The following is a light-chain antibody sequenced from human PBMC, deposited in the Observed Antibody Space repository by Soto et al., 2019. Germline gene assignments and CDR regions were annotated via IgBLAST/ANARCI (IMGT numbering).Light chain of an antibody. V-gene: IGKV3-20*01. Sequence: IVLTQSPGTLSLSPGERATLSCRASQSVSSSYLAWYQQKPSQAPRLLIYGASSRATGIPDRFSGSGSGTDFTLTISRLEPEDFAVYYCQHYSSSPLYTFGQGTKLEIK. CDR1: QSVSSSY. CDR3: QHYSSSPLYT. CDR2: GAS. J-gene: IGKJ2*01.